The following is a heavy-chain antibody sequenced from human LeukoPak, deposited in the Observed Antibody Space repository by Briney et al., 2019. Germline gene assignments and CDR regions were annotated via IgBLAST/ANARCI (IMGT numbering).Heavy chain of an antibody. CDR2: INHSGST. V-gene: IGHV4-34*01. D-gene: IGHD3-3*01. CDR3: AREWRNDFWSGYYHRGRVSYYYMDV. Sequence: SETLSLTCAVYGGSFSGYYWSWIRQPPGKGLEWIGEINHSGSTNYNPSLKSRVTISVDTSKNQFSLKLSCVTAADTAVYYCAREWRNDFWSGYYHRGRVSYYYMDVWGKGTTVTASS. J-gene: IGHJ6*03. CDR1: GGSFSGYY.